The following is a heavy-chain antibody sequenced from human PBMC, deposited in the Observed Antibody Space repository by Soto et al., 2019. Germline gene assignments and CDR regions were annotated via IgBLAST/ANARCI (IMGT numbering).Heavy chain of an antibody. Sequence: SETLSLTCTVSGGSISSSSYYWGWIRQPPGKGLEWIGIIYYSWITYYNPSLMIRVTISVDTSKNQFSLKLSSVTAADTAVYYCARHTPAISISDHWGQGTLVTVSS. J-gene: IGHJ4*02. CDR2: IYYSWIT. V-gene: IGHV4-39*01. CDR1: GGSISSSSYY. CDR3: ARHTPAISISDH. D-gene: IGHD2-15*01.